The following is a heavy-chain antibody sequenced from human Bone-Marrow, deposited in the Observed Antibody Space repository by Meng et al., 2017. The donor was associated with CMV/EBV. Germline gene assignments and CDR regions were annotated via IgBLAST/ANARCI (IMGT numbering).Heavy chain of an antibody. V-gene: IGHV3-21*01. CDR3: TTGGSGY. J-gene: IGHJ4*02. CDR1: GFIFRSYT. Sequence: GGSLRLSCAASGFIFRSYTMNWVRQAPGKGLEWVSSISGDSTYIFYKDSLKGRFTISRDNAKNSLYLQMNSLRVEDTGVYYCTTGGSGYWGQGTLVTVSS. CDR2: ISGDSTYI.